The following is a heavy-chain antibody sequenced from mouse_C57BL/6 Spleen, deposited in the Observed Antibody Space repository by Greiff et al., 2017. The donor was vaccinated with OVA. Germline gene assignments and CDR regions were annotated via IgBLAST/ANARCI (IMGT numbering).Heavy chain of an antibody. Sequence: EVQLQESGGGLVKPGGSLKLSCAASGFTFSDYGMHWVRQAPEKGLEWVAYISSGSSTIYYADTVKGRFTISRDNAKNTLFLQMTSLRSEDTAMYYCARDGYGAMDYWGQGTSVTVSS. V-gene: IGHV5-17*01. D-gene: IGHD2-2*01. CDR1: GFTFSDYG. CDR2: ISSGSSTI. J-gene: IGHJ4*01. CDR3: ARDGYGAMDY.